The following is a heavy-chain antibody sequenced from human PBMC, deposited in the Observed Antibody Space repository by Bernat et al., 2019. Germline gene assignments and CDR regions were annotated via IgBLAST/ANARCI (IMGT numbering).Heavy chain of an antibody. CDR1: GFTFNNYA. Sequence: QVHLVESGGGVVQPGRSLRLSCAASGFTFNNYAMHWVRQAPGRGLEWVAVILYDGRDKYYADSVKGRFTISRDNSKNTLYVQMNSLRVEDTAVYYCARGTSTSAPYMDVWGKGTTVTVSS. CDR3: ARGTSTSAPYMDV. V-gene: IGHV3-30*04. CDR2: ILYDGRDK. J-gene: IGHJ6*03.